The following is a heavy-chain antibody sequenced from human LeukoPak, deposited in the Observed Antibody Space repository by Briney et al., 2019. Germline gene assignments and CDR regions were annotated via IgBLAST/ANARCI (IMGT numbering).Heavy chain of an antibody. CDR3: ARDIYDSSGYGGDY. V-gene: IGHV3-30-3*01. CDR2: ISYDGSNK. CDR1: GFTFSSYA. J-gene: IGHJ4*02. Sequence: GRSLRLSCAASGFTFSSYAMHWVRQAPGEGLEWVAVISYDGSNKYYADSVKGRFTISRDNSKNTLYLQMNSLRAEDTAVYYCARDIYDSSGYGGDYWGQGTLVTVSS. D-gene: IGHD3-22*01.